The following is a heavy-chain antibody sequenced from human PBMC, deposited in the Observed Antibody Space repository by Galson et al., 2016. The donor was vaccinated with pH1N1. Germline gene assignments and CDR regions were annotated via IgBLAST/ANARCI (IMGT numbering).Heavy chain of an antibody. J-gene: IGHJ4*02. CDR3: ARGRDYDILTGSSYYFDF. CDR1: GGSIITDSFY. V-gene: IGHV4-61*09. D-gene: IGHD3-9*01. Sequence: TLSLTCSISGGSIITDSFYWMWIRQPPGKGLEWIGYIYNGGNTNYNPSLKSRATISVDTSKNQFSLRLTSVTATDTAIYYCARGRDYDILTGSSYYFDFWGQGTLVTVSS. CDR2: IYNGGNT.